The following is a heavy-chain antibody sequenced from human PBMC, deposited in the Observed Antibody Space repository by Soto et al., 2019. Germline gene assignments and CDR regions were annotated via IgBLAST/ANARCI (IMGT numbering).Heavy chain of an antibody. D-gene: IGHD3-22*01. CDR1: GFTFSSYG. V-gene: IGHV3-30*18. CDR3: AKDYRDSSGYYYFDY. CDR2: ISYDGSNK. Sequence: QVQLVESGGGVVQPGRSLRLSCAASGFTFSSYGMHWVRQAPGKGLEWVAVISYDGSNKYYADFVKGRFTISRDNSKNSLYLQMNSLRAEDTAVYYCAKDYRDSSGYYYFDYWGQGTLVTVSS. J-gene: IGHJ4*02.